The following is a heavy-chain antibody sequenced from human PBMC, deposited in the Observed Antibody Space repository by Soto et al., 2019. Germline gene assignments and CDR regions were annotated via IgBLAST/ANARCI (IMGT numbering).Heavy chain of an antibody. V-gene: IGHV3-48*02. CDR3: VRDRDLYRDMFHADL. Sequence: PGGSLSLSCEASGFPISECSMNWVRQAPGKGLEWLAYITIRTGNVLYADSVRGRFTISADNAENSVILQMNSLRDEDSAVYFCVRDRDLYRDMFHADLWGQGTLVTVSS. J-gene: IGHJ4*01. D-gene: IGHD3-10*02. CDR2: ITIRTGNV. CDR1: GFPISECS.